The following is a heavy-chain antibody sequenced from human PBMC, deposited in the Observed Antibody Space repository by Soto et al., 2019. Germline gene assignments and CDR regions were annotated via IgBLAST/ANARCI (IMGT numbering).Heavy chain of an antibody. J-gene: IGHJ4*02. Sequence: QVQLQESGPGLVKPSQTLSLTCTVSGGSISSGGYYWSWIRQHPGKGLEFIGYIFSSGGTYYNPSLNSRVTISVDTSKNQLSLRLRSVSAADTALYYCARLWTGYYNDRPTSFDYWGQGTLVTVSS. CDR1: GGSISSGGYY. CDR3: ARLWTGYYNDRPTSFDY. V-gene: IGHV4-31*03. D-gene: IGHD3-9*01. CDR2: IFSSGGT.